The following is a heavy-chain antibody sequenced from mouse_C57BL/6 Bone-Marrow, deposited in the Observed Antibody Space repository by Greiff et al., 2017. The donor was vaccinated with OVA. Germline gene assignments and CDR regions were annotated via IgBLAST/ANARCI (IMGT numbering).Heavy chain of an antibody. CDR3: ARRGTVVDYYAMDY. CDR2: IDPSDSYT. Sequence: QVQLQQSGAELVMPGASVKLSCKASGYTFTSYWMHWVKQRPGQGLEWIGEIDPSDSYTNYNQKFKGKSTLTVDKSSSTAYMQLSSLTSEDAAVYYCARRGTVVDYYAMDYWGQGTSVTVSS. V-gene: IGHV1-69*01. D-gene: IGHD1-1*01. J-gene: IGHJ4*01. CDR1: GYTFTSYW.